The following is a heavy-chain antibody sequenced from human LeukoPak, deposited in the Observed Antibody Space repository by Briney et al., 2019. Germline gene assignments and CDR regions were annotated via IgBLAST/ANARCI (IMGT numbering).Heavy chain of an antibody. Sequence: SVKVSCKASGGTFSSYAISWVRQAPGQGLEWMGGIIPILGTANYAQKFQGRVTITADESTSTAYMELSSLRSEDTAVYYCAREVPPGDYDSSGYPNWFDPWGQGTLVTVSS. CDR2: IIPILGTA. CDR3: AREVPPGDYDSSGYPNWFDP. D-gene: IGHD3-22*01. J-gene: IGHJ5*02. V-gene: IGHV1-69*13. CDR1: GGTFSSYA.